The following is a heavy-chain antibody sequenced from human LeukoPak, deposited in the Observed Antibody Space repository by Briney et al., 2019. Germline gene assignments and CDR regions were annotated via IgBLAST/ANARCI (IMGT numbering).Heavy chain of an antibody. D-gene: IGHD3-16*02. CDR3: ARHAHRYDYVWGSYRYTSYYFDY. Sequence: ASETLSLTCAVYGGPFSGYYWSWIRQPPGKGLEWIGEINHSGSTNYNPSLKSRVTISVDTSKNQFSLKLSSVPAADTAVYYCARHAHRYDYVWGSYRYTSYYFDYWGQGTLVTVSS. CDR1: GGPFSGYY. J-gene: IGHJ4*02. CDR2: INHSGST. V-gene: IGHV4-34*01.